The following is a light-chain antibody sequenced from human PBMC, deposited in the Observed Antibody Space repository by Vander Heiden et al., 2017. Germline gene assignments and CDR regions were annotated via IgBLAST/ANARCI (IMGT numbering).Light chain of an antibody. CDR3: VLYMGSGIWV. J-gene: IGLJ3*02. Sequence: QTVVTQEPSFSVSPGGTVTLTCGLSSGSVSTSYYPSWFQQAPGQAPHTPTYSTNTRSSGVPDRFSGSILGNKAALTITGAQADDESDYYCVLYMGSGIWVFGGGTKLTVL. V-gene: IGLV8-61*01. CDR1: SGSVSTSYY. CDR2: STN.